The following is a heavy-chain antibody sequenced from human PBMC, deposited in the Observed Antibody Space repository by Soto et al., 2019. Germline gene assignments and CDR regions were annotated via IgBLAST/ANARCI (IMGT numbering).Heavy chain of an antibody. Sequence: LRLSCPASGFTFSGKYMDLGRQAPGKGLEWVGRIKSKTERGTEVYSAPVKGRFIISRDDSEKTLYLQMSSLRIEDTAVYSCTAGLYNSGGVDHWGQGTQVTVSS. CDR3: TAGLYNSGGVDH. D-gene: IGHD2-15*01. CDR2: IKSKTERGTE. V-gene: IGHV3-15*07. CDR1: GFTFSGKY. J-gene: IGHJ4*02.